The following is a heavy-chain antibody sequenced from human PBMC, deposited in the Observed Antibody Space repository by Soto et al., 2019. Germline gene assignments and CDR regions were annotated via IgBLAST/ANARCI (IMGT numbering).Heavy chain of an antibody. CDR3: SKPDYGEEYFQH. CDR2: ISYDGSNK. J-gene: IGHJ1*01. D-gene: IGHD4-17*01. Sequence: QVQQMESGGGVVQPGRSLRLSCAASGFTFSSYGRHWVRQAPGKGLEWVAVISYDGSNKYYADSVKGRFTISRDNSKNTLYLHMNSLRAEDTAVYFCSKPDYGEEYFQHWGQCTLVTVSS. V-gene: IGHV3-30*18. CDR1: GFTFSSYG.